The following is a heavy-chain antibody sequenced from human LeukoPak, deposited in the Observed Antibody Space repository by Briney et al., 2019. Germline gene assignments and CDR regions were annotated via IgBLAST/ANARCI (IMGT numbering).Heavy chain of an antibody. J-gene: IGHJ6*04. CDR3: ARSRVDTAMVTSATYYYYYGMDV. CDR2: IIPIFGTA. D-gene: IGHD5-18*01. Sequence: ASVKVSCKASGGTFSSYAISWVRQAPGQGLEWMGGIIPIFGTAYYAQKFQGRVTITADKSTSTAYMELSSLRSEDTAVYYCARSRVDTAMVTSATYYYYYGMDVWGKGTTVTVSS. CDR1: GGTFSSYA. V-gene: IGHV1-69*06.